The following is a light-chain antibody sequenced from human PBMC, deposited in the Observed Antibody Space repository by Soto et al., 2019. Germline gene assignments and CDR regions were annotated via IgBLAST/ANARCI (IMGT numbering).Light chain of an antibody. V-gene: IGKV2-28*01. CDR2: LGS. J-gene: IGKJ1*01. CDR3: MQTLLTWT. CDR1: QSLLHSNGYTY. Sequence: DTVMTQSPLSLPVTPGEPASISCRSSQSLLHSNGYTYLDWYLQRPGQSPQLLIYLGSYRASGVPDRFSGSGSGTDFTLKISRVEAGDVGVYYCMQTLLTWTFGQGTKVDIK.